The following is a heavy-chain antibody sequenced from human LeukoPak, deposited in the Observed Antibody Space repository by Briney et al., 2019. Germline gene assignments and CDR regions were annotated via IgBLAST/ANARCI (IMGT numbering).Heavy chain of an antibody. CDR3: ARDQLGVLVAERYDY. CDR2: INPNSGGT. CDR1: GYTFTGYY. J-gene: IGHJ4*02. Sequence: ASVKVSCKASGYTFTGYYMHWVRQAPGQGLEWMGWINPNSGGTNYAQKFQGRVTMTRDTSISTAYMELSRLRSDDTAVYYCARDQLGVLVAERYDYWGQGTLVTVSS. D-gene: IGHD2-15*01. V-gene: IGHV1-2*02.